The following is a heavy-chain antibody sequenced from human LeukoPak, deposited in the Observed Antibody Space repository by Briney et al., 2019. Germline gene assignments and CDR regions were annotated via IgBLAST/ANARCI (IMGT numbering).Heavy chain of an antibody. Sequence: SETLSLTCTVSGGSISSYYWSWIRQPAGKGLEWIGRIYTSGSTNYNPSLKSRVTISVDPSKNQFSLKLSSVAVADTAVYYCARAYGSGSRGALDIWGQGTMVTVSS. D-gene: IGHD3-10*01. CDR2: IYTSGST. V-gene: IGHV4-4*07. J-gene: IGHJ3*02. CDR3: ARAYGSGSRGALDI. CDR1: GGSISSYY.